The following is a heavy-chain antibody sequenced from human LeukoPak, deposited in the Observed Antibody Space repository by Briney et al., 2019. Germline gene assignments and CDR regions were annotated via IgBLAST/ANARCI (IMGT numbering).Heavy chain of an antibody. CDR1: EFTFSSHS. J-gene: IGHJ4*02. V-gene: IGHV3-53*01. Sequence: GGSLRLSCAASEFTFSSHSMNRVRQAPGKGLEWVSVIYSSGSTYYADSVKGRFTISRDNSKNTLYLRMNSLRAEDTAVYYCARVMHFYDSSGYDYWGQGTLVTVSS. D-gene: IGHD3-22*01. CDR3: ARVMHFYDSSGYDY. CDR2: IYSSGST.